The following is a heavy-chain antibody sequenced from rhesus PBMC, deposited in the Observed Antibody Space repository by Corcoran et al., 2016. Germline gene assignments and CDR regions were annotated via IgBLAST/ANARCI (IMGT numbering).Heavy chain of an antibody. J-gene: IGHJ4*01. D-gene: IGHD6-25*01. CDR1: GFTFSSYD. CDR3: TRITAAAGRKHYFDY. CDR2: ISYTGKTI. Sequence: EVQLVESGAGLVQPGGSLRLSCAASGFTFSSYDMSWVRQAPGKGLEWGSYISYTGKTIYYADSVKGRFTISGDNAKNSLSLKMSSLRAEDTAVYYCTRITAAAGRKHYFDYWGQGVLVTVSS. V-gene: IGHV3-136*01.